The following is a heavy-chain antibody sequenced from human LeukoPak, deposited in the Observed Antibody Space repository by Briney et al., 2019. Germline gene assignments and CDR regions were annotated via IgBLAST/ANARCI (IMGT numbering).Heavy chain of an antibody. CDR2: IKQDGSEK. Sequence: PGGSLRLSCAASGFIFSSYWMSWVRQAPGKGLEWVANIKQDGSEKYYVDSVKGRFTISRDNAKNSLYLQMNSLRAEDTAVYYCARGWSAVDYWGQGTLVTVSP. CDR1: GFIFSSYW. D-gene: IGHD3-3*01. J-gene: IGHJ4*02. CDR3: ARGWSAVDY. V-gene: IGHV3-7*01.